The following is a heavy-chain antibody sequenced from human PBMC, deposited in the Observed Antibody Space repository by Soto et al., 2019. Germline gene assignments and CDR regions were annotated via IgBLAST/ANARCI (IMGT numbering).Heavy chain of an antibody. V-gene: IGHV3-21*01. Sequence: EVQLVESGGGLVKPEGSLRLSCAASGFTFSSYSMNWVRQAPGKGLEWVSSISSSSSYIYYADSVKGRFTISRDNAKNSLYLQMNSLRAEDTAVYYCARMGYSSSWGYFDYWGQGTLVTVSS. CDR1: GFTFSSYS. J-gene: IGHJ4*02. CDR3: ARMGYSSSWGYFDY. CDR2: ISSSSSYI. D-gene: IGHD6-13*01.